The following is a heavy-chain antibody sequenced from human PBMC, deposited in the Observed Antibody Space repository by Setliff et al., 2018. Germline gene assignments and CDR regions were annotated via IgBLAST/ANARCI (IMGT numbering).Heavy chain of an antibody. CDR1: GYTFTTYS. CDR3: ARGANYAMDV. Sequence: VKVSCKASGYTFTTYSMYWVRQAPGQSLEWMGWISAGNGNTKYSQKFQGRVTITRDTSASTAYMELSSLRSEDTAVYYCARGANYAMDVWGQGTTVTVSS. D-gene: IGHD5-12*01. J-gene: IGHJ6*02. V-gene: IGHV1-3*01. CDR2: ISAGNGNT.